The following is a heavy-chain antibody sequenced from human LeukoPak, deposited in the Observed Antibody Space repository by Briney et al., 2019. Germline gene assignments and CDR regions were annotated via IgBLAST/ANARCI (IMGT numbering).Heavy chain of an antibody. J-gene: IGHJ4*02. V-gene: IGHV3-53*01. D-gene: IGHD3-10*01. CDR2: IYSGGAT. Sequence: PGGSLRLSCAASGFTFSSYEMNWVRQAPGKGLEWVSVIYSGGATYFADSVKGRFTISRDNSKNTLYLQMNSLRVDDTATYYCAKGVGVRGIIPQTLDYWGQGTLVLVSS. CDR1: GFTFSSYE. CDR3: AKGVGVRGIIPQTLDY.